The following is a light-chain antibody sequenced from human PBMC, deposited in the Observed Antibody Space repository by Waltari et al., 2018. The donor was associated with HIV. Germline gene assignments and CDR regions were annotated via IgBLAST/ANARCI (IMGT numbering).Light chain of an antibody. CDR2: RTN. Sequence: QTVLTQEPSFSVSPAGTVTLTCGLHSRSVSTTSFPSWYQQTPGQSPRALIYRTNIRSSGVPDRFSGSILGNKAALTITGAQADDESDYYCVLHMGSGAWVFGGGTKLTVL. CDR3: VLHMGSGAWV. V-gene: IGLV8-61*01. CDR1: SRSVSTTSF. J-gene: IGLJ3*02.